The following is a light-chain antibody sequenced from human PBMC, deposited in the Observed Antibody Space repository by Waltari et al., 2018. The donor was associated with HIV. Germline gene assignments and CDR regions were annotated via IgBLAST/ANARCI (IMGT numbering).Light chain of an antibody. Sequence: EIVLTQFPGTLSLAPGERATLFCRVSQSVTSRSLAWYQQRPGQAPRLLIYGASSRAAGIPDRFGGSGSGTDFSLTITRLEPEDFAVYYCLQYGDSPRTFGPGTKVEIK. V-gene: IGKV3-20*01. CDR2: GAS. CDR1: QSVTSRS. J-gene: IGKJ1*01. CDR3: LQYGDSPRT.